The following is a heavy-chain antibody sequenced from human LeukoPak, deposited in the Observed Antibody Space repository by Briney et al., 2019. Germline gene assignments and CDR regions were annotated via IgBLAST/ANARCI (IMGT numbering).Heavy chain of an antibody. CDR1: GYTFTSYY. J-gene: IGHJ4*02. D-gene: IGHD3-3*01. CDR2: INPSGGST. Sequence: ASVKVSCKASGYTFTSYYMHWVRQAPGQGLEWMGIINPSGGSTSYAQKFQGRVTMTRDTSTSTVYMELSSLRPEDTAVYYCARDRAYDFWSGSNFDYWGQGTLVTVSS. V-gene: IGHV1-46*01. CDR3: ARDRAYDFWSGSNFDY.